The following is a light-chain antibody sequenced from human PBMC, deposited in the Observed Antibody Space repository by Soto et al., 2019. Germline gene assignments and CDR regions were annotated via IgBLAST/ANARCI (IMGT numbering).Light chain of an antibody. J-gene: IGKJ1*01. Sequence: DIQMTQSPSSLSASVGDRVTITCRASQGITYYLAWYQQKPGEAPKRLIYGASSLQSGVPSRFSGSGSGTEFTLTISSLRPEDFATYYCLQHDSYPRTFGQGTKLEIK. V-gene: IGKV1-17*01. CDR1: QGITYY. CDR2: GAS. CDR3: LQHDSYPRT.